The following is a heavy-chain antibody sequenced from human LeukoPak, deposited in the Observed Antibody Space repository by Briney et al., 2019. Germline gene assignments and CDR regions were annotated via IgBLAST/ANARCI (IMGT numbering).Heavy chain of an antibody. CDR3: ARAGRYSSSWYQFDY. D-gene: IGHD6-13*01. J-gene: IGHJ4*02. V-gene: IGHV4-4*07. CDR1: GGSISSYY. Sequence: SETLSLTCTVSGGSISSYYWSWIRQPAGKGLEWIGRIYTSGSTNYNPSLKSRVTMSVDTSKNRFSLKLSSVTAADTAVYYCARAGRYSSSWYQFDYWGQGTLVTVSS. CDR2: IYTSGST.